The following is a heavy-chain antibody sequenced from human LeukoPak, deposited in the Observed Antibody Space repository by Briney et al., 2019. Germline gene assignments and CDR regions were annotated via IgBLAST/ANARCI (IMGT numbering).Heavy chain of an antibody. V-gene: IGHV4-39*01. CDR3: ARGYGDYGGY. CDR2: IYYSGST. CDR1: GGSISSSSYY. J-gene: IGHJ4*02. D-gene: IGHD4-17*01. Sequence: SGTLSLTCTVSGGSISSSSYYWGWIRQPPGKGLEWIGSIYYSGSTYYNPSLKSRVTISVDTSKNQFSLKLSSVTAADTAVYYCARGYGDYGGYWGQGTLVTVSS.